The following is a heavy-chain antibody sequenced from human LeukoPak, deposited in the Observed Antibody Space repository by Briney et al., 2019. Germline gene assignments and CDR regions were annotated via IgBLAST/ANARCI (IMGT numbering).Heavy chain of an antibody. CDR1: GGSISSYY. J-gene: IGHJ4*02. CDR3: ARGVELVGQWLVTSGHFDY. D-gene: IGHD6-19*01. Sequence: PSETLSLTCTVSGGSISSYYWSWIRQPPGKGLEWIGYIYYSGSTNYNPSLKSRVTISVDTSKNQFSLKLSSVTAADTAVYYCARGVELVGQWLVTSGHFDYWGQGTLVTVSS. CDR2: IYYSGST. V-gene: IGHV4-59*08.